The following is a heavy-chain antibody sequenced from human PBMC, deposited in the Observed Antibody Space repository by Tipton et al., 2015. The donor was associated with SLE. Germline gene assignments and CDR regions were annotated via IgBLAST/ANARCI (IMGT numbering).Heavy chain of an antibody. J-gene: IGHJ6*03. CDR3: ARLVYYYYYMDV. V-gene: IGHV3-74*01. CDR2: INSDGSST. D-gene: IGHD2-8*02. CDR1: GFTFSSYW. Sequence: SLRLSCAASGFTFSSYWMHWVRQAPGKGLVWVSRINSDGSSTSYADSVKGRFTISRDNAKNSLYLQMNSLRAEDTAVYYCARLVYYYYYMDVWGKGTTVTVSS.